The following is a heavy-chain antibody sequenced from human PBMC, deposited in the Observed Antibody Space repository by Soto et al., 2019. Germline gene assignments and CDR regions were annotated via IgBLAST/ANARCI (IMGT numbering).Heavy chain of an antibody. J-gene: IGHJ4*02. D-gene: IGHD3-10*01. CDR3: ARDKGITMVRGVIHPFDY. CDR2: ISAYNGNA. CDR1: GYTFTSYG. V-gene: IGHV1-18*04. Sequence: QVQLVQSGAEVKKPGASVKVSCKASGYTFTSYGISWVRQAPGQGLEWMGWISAYNGNANYAQKLQGRVTMTTDTSTSTAYMELRSLRSDDTAVYYCARDKGITMVRGVIHPFDYWGQGTLVTVSS.